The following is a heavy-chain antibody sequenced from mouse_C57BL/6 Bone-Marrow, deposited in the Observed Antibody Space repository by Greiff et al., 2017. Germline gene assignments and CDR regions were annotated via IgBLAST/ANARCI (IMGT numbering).Heavy chain of an antibody. D-gene: IGHD1-1*01. V-gene: IGHV1-81*01. Sequence: VQLQQSGAELARPGASVKLSCKASGYTFTSYGISWVKQSTGQGLEWIGEIYTRSGNTYYNEKFKGKATLTADKSSSTAYLELRSLTSEDSAVXFCATVVPFAYWGQGTLVTVSA. J-gene: IGHJ3*01. CDR3: ATVVPFAY. CDR2: IYTRSGNT. CDR1: GYTFTSYG.